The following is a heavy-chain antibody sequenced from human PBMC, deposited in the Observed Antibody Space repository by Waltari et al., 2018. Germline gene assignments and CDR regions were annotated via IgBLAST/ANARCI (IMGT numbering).Heavy chain of an antibody. CDR3: ARGDSSGWLFDY. J-gene: IGHJ4*02. Sequence: EVQLVESGGGLVQPGGSLRLSCAASGFTFSTNWMGWVRQAPGKGRGWVANIVPDGSRNDHVDAVKGGFTIFRYNAKNALSLQMNSLGVEDTAVYYCARGDSSGWLFDYWGQGTLVTVSS. CDR1: GFTFSTNW. V-gene: IGHV3-7*01. D-gene: IGHD6-19*01. CDR2: IVPDGSRN.